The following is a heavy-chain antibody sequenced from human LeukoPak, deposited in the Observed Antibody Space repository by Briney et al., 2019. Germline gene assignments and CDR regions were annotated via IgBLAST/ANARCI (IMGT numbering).Heavy chain of an antibody. Sequence: SVKVSCKASGGTFSNYAISWVRQAPGQGLEWMGGIIPIFGTASYAQKFQGRVTITADESTSTAYMELSSLRSEDTAVYYCARDGSRGYSYGKNGNYYGMDVWGQGATVTVSS. J-gene: IGHJ6*02. CDR1: GGTFSNYA. V-gene: IGHV1-69*13. D-gene: IGHD5-18*01. CDR3: ARDGSRGYSYGKNGNYYGMDV. CDR2: IIPIFGTA.